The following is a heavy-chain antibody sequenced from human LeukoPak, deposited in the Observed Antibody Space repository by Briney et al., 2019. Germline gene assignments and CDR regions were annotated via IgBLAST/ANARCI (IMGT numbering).Heavy chain of an antibody. CDR3: ARALGRVQLWGILVY. CDR2: ISYDGSNK. CDR1: GITFSSYA. Sequence: GSLRLSCAASGITFSSYAMHWVRHAPSKGLELVAVISYDGSNKYYADSVKGRFTISRDNSKNTLYLQMNSLRAEDTAVYYCARALGRVQLWGILVYWGQGTLVTVSS. D-gene: IGHD5-18*01. V-gene: IGHV3-30-3*01. J-gene: IGHJ4*02.